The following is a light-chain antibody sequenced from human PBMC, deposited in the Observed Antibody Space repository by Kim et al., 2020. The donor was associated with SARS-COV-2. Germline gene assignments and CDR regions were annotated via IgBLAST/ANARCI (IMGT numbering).Light chain of an antibody. V-gene: IGKV3-15*01. Sequence: SPGKKATLSCRASQSVGTNVAWYQQKAGQAPQLLIYGASTRAAGIPARFSGSGSGTEFTLTISSLQSEDLAVYSCQQYDDWPPWTFGQGTKVDIK. CDR2: GAS. CDR1: QSVGTN. CDR3: QQYDDWPPWT. J-gene: IGKJ1*01.